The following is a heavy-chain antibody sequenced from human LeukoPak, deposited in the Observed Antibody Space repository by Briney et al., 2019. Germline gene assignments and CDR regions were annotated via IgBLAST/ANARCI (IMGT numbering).Heavy chain of an antibody. CDR2: INPNSGGT. Sequence: ASVKVSCKASGYTFTGYYMHWVRQAPGQGLEWMGWINPNSGGTNYAQKFQGRVTMTRDTSISTAYMELSRLRSDDTAVYYCANNYDILTGYTTFDYWGQGTLVTVSS. J-gene: IGHJ4*02. V-gene: IGHV1-2*02. CDR1: GYTFTGYY. CDR3: ANNYDILTGYTTFDY. D-gene: IGHD3-9*01.